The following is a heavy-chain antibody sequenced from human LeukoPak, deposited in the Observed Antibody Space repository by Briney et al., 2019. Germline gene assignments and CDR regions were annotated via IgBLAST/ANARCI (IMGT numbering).Heavy chain of an antibody. V-gene: IGHV1-69*13. D-gene: IGHD5-12*01. J-gene: IGHJ4*02. Sequence: GASVKVSCKVSGGTFSSYAISWVRQAPGQGLEWMGGIIPIFGTANYAQKFQGRVTITADESTSTAYMELSSLRSEDTAVYYCARPTLLSYSGYEGGYWGQGTLVTVSS. CDR3: ARPTLLSYSGYEGGY. CDR1: GGTFSSYA. CDR2: IIPIFGTA.